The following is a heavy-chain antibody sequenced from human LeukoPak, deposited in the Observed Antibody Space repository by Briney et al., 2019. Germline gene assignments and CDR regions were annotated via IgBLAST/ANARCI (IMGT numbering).Heavy chain of an antibody. V-gene: IGHV4-34*01. CDR3: ANTYYDFWSGFTHMDV. CDR1: GGSFSGYY. D-gene: IGHD3-3*01. Sequence: PSETLSLTCAVYGGSFSGYYWSWIRQPPGKGLEWIGEINHSGGTNYNPSLKSRVTISVDTSKNQFSLKLSSVTAADTAVYYCANTYYDFWSGFTHMDVWGKGTTVTVSS. J-gene: IGHJ6*03. CDR2: INHSGGT.